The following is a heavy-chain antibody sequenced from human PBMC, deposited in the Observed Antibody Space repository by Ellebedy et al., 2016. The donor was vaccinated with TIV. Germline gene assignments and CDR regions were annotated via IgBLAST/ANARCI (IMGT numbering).Heavy chain of an antibody. J-gene: IGHJ3*02. CDR3: ATAYGDYVHDAFDI. CDR1: GHTLTELS. CDR2: FDPEDGET. D-gene: IGHD4-17*01. V-gene: IGHV1-24*01. Sequence: AASVKVSCKVSGHTLTELSMHWVRQAPGKGLEWMGGFDPEDGETIYAQKFQGRVTMTEDTSTDTAYMELSNLRSEDTAVYYCATAYGDYVHDAFDIWGQGTMVTVSS.